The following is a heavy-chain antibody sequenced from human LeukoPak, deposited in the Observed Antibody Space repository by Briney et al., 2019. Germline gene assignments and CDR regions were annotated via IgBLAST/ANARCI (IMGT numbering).Heavy chain of an antibody. D-gene: IGHD1-1*01. CDR1: RFTFSSYS. J-gene: IGHJ3*02. V-gene: IGHV3-21*01. Sequence: GGGLVKPGGSLRLSCAASRFTFSSYSMNWVRQAPGKGLEWVSSISSSSGYIHYADSVKGRFTISRDNAKNSLYLQMNSLRAEDTAVYYCARDQLESQLGDAFDIWGQGTMVTVSS. CDR2: ISSSSGYI. CDR3: ARDQLESQLGDAFDI.